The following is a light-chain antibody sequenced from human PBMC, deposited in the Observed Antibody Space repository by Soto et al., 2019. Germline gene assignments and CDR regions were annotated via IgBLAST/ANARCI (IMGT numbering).Light chain of an antibody. CDR2: AAS. CDR1: QGISSY. CDR3: QQYYSYPLFT. J-gene: IGKJ3*01. Sequence: AIRMTQSPSSLSASTGDRVTITCRASQGISSYLAWYQQKPGKAPKLLIYAASTLQSGVPSRFSGSGSGTDFTLTICCLQSEDFATYYCQQYYSYPLFTFGPGTKVDIK. V-gene: IGKV1-8*01.